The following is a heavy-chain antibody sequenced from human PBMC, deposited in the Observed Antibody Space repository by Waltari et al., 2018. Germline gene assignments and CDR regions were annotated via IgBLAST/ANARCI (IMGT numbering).Heavy chain of an antibody. Sequence: QESGPGLVKPSGTLSVTCAVSGDSISGTYWWSWVRQPPGKGLEWIGQIHGSGRSNYNPSLESRVTVSIDTSNNHFSLKVTSATAADTAVYYCARDRGRGLYLDSWGQGTLVTVSP. CDR1: GDSISGTYW. J-gene: IGHJ4*02. V-gene: IGHV4-4*02. CDR2: IHGSGRS. D-gene: IGHD2-15*01. CDR3: ARDRGRGLYLDS.